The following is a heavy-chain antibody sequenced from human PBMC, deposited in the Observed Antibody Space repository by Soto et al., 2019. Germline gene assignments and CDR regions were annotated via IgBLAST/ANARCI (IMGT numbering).Heavy chain of an antibody. Sequence: QVQLQESGPGLVKPSQTLSLTCTVSGGSISSGGYYWSWIRQHPGKGLEWIGYIYYSGSTYYNPSLKSRVTIAVYTSKSQFSLKLSSVTAADTAVYYCARDGSGSYGPFDYWGQGTLVTVSS. CDR3: ARDGSGSYGPFDY. CDR2: IYYSGST. J-gene: IGHJ4*02. CDR1: GGSISSGGYY. V-gene: IGHV4-31*03. D-gene: IGHD3-10*01.